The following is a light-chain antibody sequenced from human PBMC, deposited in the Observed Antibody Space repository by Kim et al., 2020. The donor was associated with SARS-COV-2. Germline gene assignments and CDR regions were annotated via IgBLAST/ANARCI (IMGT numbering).Light chain of an antibody. J-gene: IGLJ2*01. CDR1: SSDVGSSNL. CDR3: CSYAGSSPV. V-gene: IGLV2-23*02. Sequence: PGQSFNIACTGTSSDVGSSNLVSWYQQHPGKAPKLMIYEVTERPSGVSNRFSGSKSGNTASLTISGLQAEDEADYHCCSYAGSSPVFGGGTKLTVL. CDR2: EVT.